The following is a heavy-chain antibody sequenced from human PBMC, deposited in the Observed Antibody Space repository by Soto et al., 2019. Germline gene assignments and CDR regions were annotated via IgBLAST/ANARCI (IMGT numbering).Heavy chain of an antibody. J-gene: IGHJ4*02. D-gene: IGHD1-26*01. CDR2: IYYSGST. CDR3: AREGGIVGATAADY. Sequence: QVRLQESGPGLVKPSQTLSLTCTVSGGSISSGGYYWSWIRQHPGKGLGWIGYIYYSGSTYYNPSLKSRVTISVDTSKNQFSLKLSSVTAADTAVYYCAREGGIVGATAADYWGQGTLVTVSS. V-gene: IGHV4-31*03. CDR1: GGSISSGGYY.